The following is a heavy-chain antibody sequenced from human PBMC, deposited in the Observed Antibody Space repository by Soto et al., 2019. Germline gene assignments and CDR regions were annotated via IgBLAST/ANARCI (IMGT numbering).Heavy chain of an antibody. Sequence: EVQLVESGGVVVQPGGSLRLSCAASGFTFDDYTMQWVRQAPGKGLEWVSLISWDGGSTYYADSVKGRFTISRDNSKNSLYLQMNSLRTEDTALYYCAKDDSSSSGHFDLWGRGTLVTVSS. CDR2: ISWDGGST. CDR1: GFTFDDYT. D-gene: IGHD6-6*01. V-gene: IGHV3-43*01. CDR3: AKDDSSSSGHFDL. J-gene: IGHJ2*01.